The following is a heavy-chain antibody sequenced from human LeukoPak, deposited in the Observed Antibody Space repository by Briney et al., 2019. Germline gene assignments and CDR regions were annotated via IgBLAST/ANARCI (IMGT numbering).Heavy chain of an antibody. D-gene: IGHD6-13*01. CDR3: ARALVAAARNFDY. V-gene: IGHV3-48*01. J-gene: IGHJ4*02. Sequence: GGSLRLSCAASGFTFSSYSMNWVRQAPGKGLEWVSYISSSSSTIYYADSVKGRFTISRDNAKNSLYPQMNSLRAEDTAVYYCARALVAAARNFDYWGQGTLVTVSS. CDR1: GFTFSSYS. CDR2: ISSSSSTI.